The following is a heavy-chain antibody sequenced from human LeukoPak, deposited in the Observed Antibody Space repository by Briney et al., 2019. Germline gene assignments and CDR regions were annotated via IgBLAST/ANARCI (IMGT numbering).Heavy chain of an antibody. Sequence: PSETLSLTCTVSGGSISSTSYYWGWIRQSPGKGLEWIGSIYYSGTTYYNPSLKSRVTISVDTSKNQFSLELSSVTAADTAVYYCARAPASGAYSQDVWFDPWGQGTLVTVSS. V-gene: IGHV4-39*01. J-gene: IGHJ5*02. D-gene: IGHD1-26*01. CDR2: IYYSGTT. CDR3: ARAPASGAYSQDVWFDP. CDR1: GGSISSTSYY.